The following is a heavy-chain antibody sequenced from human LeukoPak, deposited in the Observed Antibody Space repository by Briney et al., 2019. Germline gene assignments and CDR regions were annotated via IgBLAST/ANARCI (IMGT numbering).Heavy chain of an antibody. D-gene: IGHD6-19*01. CDR1: GFTFSTYG. Sequence: PGRSLRLSCAASGFTFSTYGMHWVRQAPGKGLEWVGRIQNKVDGGETDYPAPVKGRFTISRDDSEDTLYLQMNSLKTEDTGVYYCTREGRDSSGWYGALDIWGQGTMVTVSS. CDR3: TREGRDSSGWYGALDI. J-gene: IGHJ3*02. V-gene: IGHV3-15*01. CDR2: IQNKVDGGET.